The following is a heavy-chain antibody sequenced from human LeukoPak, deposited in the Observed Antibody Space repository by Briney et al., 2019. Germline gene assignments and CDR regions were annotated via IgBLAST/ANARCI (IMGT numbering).Heavy chain of an antibody. CDR1: GGSVTSYY. CDR3: ARNSGWYFDL. Sequence: KPSETLSLTCTVSGGSVTSYYWNWIRQPPGKGLEWIGYIYHGGTTNYNPSLKSRVTISVDTSKNQFSLKLSSVTAADTAVYYCARNSGWYFDLWGRGTLVTVSS. J-gene: IGHJ2*01. CDR2: IYHGGTT. D-gene: IGHD1-7*01. V-gene: IGHV4-59*02.